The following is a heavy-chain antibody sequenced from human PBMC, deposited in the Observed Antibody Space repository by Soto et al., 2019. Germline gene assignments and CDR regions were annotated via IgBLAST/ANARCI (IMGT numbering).Heavy chain of an antibody. V-gene: IGHV4-30-4*01. CDR3: ARGGHTIRAAAPQNTTNWFDP. CDR2: IYYSGST. CDR1: GGSISSGDYY. J-gene: IGHJ5*02. D-gene: IGHD6-6*01. Sequence: SETLSLTCTVSGGSISSGDYYWSWIRQPPGKGLEWIGYIYYSGSTYYNPSLKSRVTISVDTSKNQFSLKLSSVTAADTAVYYCARGGHTIRAAAPQNTTNWFDPWGQGTLVTVSS.